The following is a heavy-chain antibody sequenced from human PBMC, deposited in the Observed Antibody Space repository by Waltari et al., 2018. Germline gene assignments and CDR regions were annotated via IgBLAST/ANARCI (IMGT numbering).Heavy chain of an antibody. CDR2: ISSAAYTI. CDR3: ARSGRFGESVDY. D-gene: IGHD3-10*01. Sequence: QVNLVESGVGVVKPGESLRLSCAASGFTFSAYHMSWIRQAPGKGLSWFTYISSAAYTIYSADSVKGRFTIYRDNAKNELHLQMRGLRAEDTAVYYCARSGRFGESVDYWGQGTLVTVSS. J-gene: IGHJ4*02. CDR1: GFTFSAYH. V-gene: IGHV3-11*04.